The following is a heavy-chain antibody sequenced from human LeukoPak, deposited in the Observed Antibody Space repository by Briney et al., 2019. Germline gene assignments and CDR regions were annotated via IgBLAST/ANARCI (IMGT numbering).Heavy chain of an antibody. D-gene: IGHD3-22*01. Sequence: GGSLRLSCAVSGFTFSSYWMSWVRQAPGKGLECVANINEDGSEKYYVDSVKGRFTISRDNAKNSLYLQMNSLRAEDTAVYYCARHSKPRTYFYDTSDAFDIWGQGTMVTVSS. CDR1: GFTFSSYW. CDR2: INEDGSEK. V-gene: IGHV3-7*01. CDR3: ARHSKPRTYFYDTSDAFDI. J-gene: IGHJ3*02.